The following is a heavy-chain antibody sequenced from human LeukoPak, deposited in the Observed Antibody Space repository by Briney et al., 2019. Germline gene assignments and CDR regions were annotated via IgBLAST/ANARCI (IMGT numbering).Heavy chain of an antibody. D-gene: IGHD5-18*01. CDR1: GFTFSSYW. CDR3: ARDPREGYSYGFDY. Sequence: GGSLRLSCAASGFTFSSYWMSWVRQAPGKGLEWVANIKQDGSEKYYVDSVKGRFTISRDNAKNSLYLQMNSLRAEDTAVYYCARDPREGYSYGFDYWGQGTLVTVSS. CDR2: IKQDGSEK. J-gene: IGHJ4*02. V-gene: IGHV3-7*01.